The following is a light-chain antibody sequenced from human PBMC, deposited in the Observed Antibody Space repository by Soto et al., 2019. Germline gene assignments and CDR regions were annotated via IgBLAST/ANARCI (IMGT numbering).Light chain of an antibody. Sequence: EIVLTQSPGTRSLSPGERATLSCRASQSVSSSYLAWYQQKPGQAPRLLIYGTSSRATAIPDRFSGSGSGTDFTLTISRLEPEDFAVYYCQQYGSSSWTVGQGTKVEIK. V-gene: IGKV3-20*01. CDR3: QQYGSSSWT. CDR1: QSVSSSY. CDR2: GTS. J-gene: IGKJ1*01.